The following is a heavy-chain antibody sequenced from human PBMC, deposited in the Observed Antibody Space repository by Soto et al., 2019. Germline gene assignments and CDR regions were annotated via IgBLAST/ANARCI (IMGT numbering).Heavy chain of an antibody. D-gene: IGHD3-22*01. J-gene: IGHJ4*02. CDR1: GGTFSSYA. Sequence: QVQLVQSGAEVKKPGSSVKVSCKASGGTFSSYAISWVRQAPGQGLEWMGGIIPIFGTANYAQKFQGRVTITADKSTSTDYMGRRSLRSGDRAVYYGAGGGGYYYDSRYWGQGTLVTVSS. CDR2: IIPIFGTA. CDR3: AGGGGYYYDSRY. V-gene: IGHV1-69*06.